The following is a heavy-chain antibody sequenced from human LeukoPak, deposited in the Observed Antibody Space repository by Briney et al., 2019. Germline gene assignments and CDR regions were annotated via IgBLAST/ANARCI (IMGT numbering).Heavy chain of an antibody. Sequence: SQTLSLTCTVSGGSISSGGYYWSWIRQHPGKGLEWIGYIYYSGITYYNPSLKSRVTISVDTSKNQFSMKLSSVTAADTAVYYCARVYGSGICVDVWGKGTTVTVSS. J-gene: IGHJ6*04. V-gene: IGHV4-31*03. D-gene: IGHD3-10*01. CDR2: IYYSGIT. CDR3: ARVYGSGICVDV. CDR1: GGSISSGGYY.